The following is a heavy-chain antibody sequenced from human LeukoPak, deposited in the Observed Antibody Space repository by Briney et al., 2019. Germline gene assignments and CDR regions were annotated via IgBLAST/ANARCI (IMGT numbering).Heavy chain of an antibody. CDR1: GFSLSTGGMR. Sequence: SGPALVKPTQTLTLTCTFSGFSLSTGGMRVSWIRQPPGKALEWLARIDWDDDEFYSTSLKTRLTTSKDTSKNQVVLTMTNMDPVDTATYYCARDSSWSFDYWGQGTLVTVSS. CDR3: ARDSSWSFDY. D-gene: IGHD6-13*01. V-gene: IGHV2-70*04. CDR2: IDWDDDE. J-gene: IGHJ4*02.